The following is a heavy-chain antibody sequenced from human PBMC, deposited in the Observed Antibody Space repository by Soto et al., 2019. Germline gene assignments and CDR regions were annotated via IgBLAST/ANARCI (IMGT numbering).Heavy chain of an antibody. CDR2: IIPIFGTA. CDR1: GGTFSSYA. J-gene: IGHJ6*02. V-gene: IGHV1-69*12. Sequence: QVQLVQSGAEVKKPGSSVKVSCKASGGTFSSYAISWVRQAPGQGLEWMGGIIPIFGTANYAQKFQGRVTITEDESTSTAYMELRSLGSEETAVYYCARDTVVVVAAPDYYYGMDVWGQGTTVTVSS. CDR3: ARDTVVVVAAPDYYYGMDV. D-gene: IGHD2-15*01.